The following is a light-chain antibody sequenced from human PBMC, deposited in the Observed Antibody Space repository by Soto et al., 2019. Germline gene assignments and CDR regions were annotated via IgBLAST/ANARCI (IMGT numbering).Light chain of an antibody. CDR1: QSLLHSNGYNY. CDR3: MQALQSPTWP. Sequence: DIVMTQSPLSLPVTPGEPASISCRSSQSLLHSNGYNYLDWYLQKPWQSPKLLIYLGSDRACGETDRLRGSGASAYFTHITSTVEAEDVGVYSSMQALQSPTWPCGQGTKVEIK. V-gene: IGKV2-28*01. J-gene: IGKJ1*01. CDR2: LGS.